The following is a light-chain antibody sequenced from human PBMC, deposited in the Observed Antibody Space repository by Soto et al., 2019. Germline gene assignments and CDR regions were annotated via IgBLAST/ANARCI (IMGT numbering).Light chain of an antibody. CDR2: GAS. J-gene: IGKJ1*01. CDR1: QSVSNDF. V-gene: IGKV3-20*01. CDR3: QQYGSSPPRT. Sequence: EMVLTQSPGILSLCPGERATLSCRASQSVSNDFLAWYQQKPGQAPRLLIYGASTRATDVPDRFSGSGSGADFTLTISRLEPEDFAVYYCQQYGSSPPRTFGQGTKVDIK.